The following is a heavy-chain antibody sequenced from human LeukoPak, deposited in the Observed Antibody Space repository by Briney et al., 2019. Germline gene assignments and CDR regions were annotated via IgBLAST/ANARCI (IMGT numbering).Heavy chain of an antibody. CDR2: ISGCGGST. CDR3: VKFIPLYNWFDP. D-gene: IGHD3-16*02. CDR1: GFTFSSYA. V-gene: IGHV3-23*01. J-gene: IGHJ5*02. Sequence: PGGSLRLSCAASGFTFSSYAMSWVRQAPGKGLEWVSAISGCGGSTYYADSVKGRFTISRDNSKNTLYLQMNSLRAEDTAVYYCVKFIPLYNWFDPWGQGTLVTVSS.